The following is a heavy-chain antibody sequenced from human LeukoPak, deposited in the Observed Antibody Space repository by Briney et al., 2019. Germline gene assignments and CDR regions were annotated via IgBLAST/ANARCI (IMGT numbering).Heavy chain of an antibody. D-gene: IGHD3-10*01. CDR3: AKNIFKFGGLHFHGMDV. J-gene: IGHJ6*02. CDR2: ISWNSGAI. Sequence: GRSLRLSCAASGFTFEEYSMHWVRQPPGKGLEWVAGISWNSGAIAYADSVKGRFTVARDNAEKSLYLQLTSLRTEDAALYYCAKNIFKFGGLHFHGMDVWGQGTTVSVSS. CDR1: GFTFEEYS. V-gene: IGHV3-9*01.